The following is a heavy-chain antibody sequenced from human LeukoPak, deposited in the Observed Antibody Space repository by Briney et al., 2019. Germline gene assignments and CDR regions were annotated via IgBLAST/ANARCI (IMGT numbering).Heavy chain of an antibody. Sequence: ASVKVSCKASGYTFIGYYIYWVRQAPGQGLEWMGWINPNSGGTNYAQKFQGRVTMTRDTSISTAYMELSSLRSDDTAVYYCAREGGLRNWGQGTLVTASS. CDR2: INPNSGGT. CDR1: GYTFIGYY. CDR3: AREGGLRN. D-gene: IGHD3-16*01. J-gene: IGHJ4*02. V-gene: IGHV1-2*02.